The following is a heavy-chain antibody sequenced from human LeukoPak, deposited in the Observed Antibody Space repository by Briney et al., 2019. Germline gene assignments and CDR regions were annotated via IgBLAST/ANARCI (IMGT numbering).Heavy chain of an antibody. J-gene: IGHJ4*02. CDR3: ARDMLSPMVRRAACDY. CDR1: GFTFSDYY. Sequence: KAGGSLRLSCAASGFTFSDYYMSWIRQAPGKGLEWVSYISSSGSTIYYADSVKGRFTISRDNAKNSLYLQMNSLRAEDTAVYYCARDMLSPMVRRAACDYWGQGTLVTVSS. CDR2: ISSSGSTI. D-gene: IGHD3-10*01. V-gene: IGHV3-11*01.